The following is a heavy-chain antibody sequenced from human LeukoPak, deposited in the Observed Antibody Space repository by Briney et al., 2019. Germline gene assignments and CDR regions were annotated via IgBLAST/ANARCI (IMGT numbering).Heavy chain of an antibody. D-gene: IGHD3-22*01. CDR3: AKRTPPYYYDSSGSEGYDY. CDR1: GFTFSSYG. J-gene: IGHJ4*02. CDR2: IWYDGSNK. Sequence: GRSLRLSCAASGFTFSSYGMHWVRQAPGKGLEWVAVIWYDGSNKYYADSVKGRFTISRDNSKNTLYLQMNSLRAEDTAVYYCAKRTPPYYYDSSGSEGYDYWGQGTLVTVSS. V-gene: IGHV3-33*06.